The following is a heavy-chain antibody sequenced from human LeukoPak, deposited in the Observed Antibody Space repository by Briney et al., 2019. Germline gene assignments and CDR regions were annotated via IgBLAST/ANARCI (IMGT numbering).Heavy chain of an antibody. J-gene: IGHJ4*02. CDR1: GFDFSSHA. Sequence: GGPLRLSCVASGFDFSSHAMTWVRQAPGKGLEWVSSFNDTGSSTYYADSVKGRFTISRDNSKNTLYLQMTNLRAEDTAVYFCAKDLLRIYWRTFDSWGQGALVTVSS. CDR2: FNDTGSST. V-gene: IGHV3-23*01. CDR3: AKDLLRIYWRTFDS. D-gene: IGHD3-10*01.